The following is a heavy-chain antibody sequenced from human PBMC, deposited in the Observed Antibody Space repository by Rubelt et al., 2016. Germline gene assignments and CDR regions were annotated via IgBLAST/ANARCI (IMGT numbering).Heavy chain of an antibody. V-gene: IGHV4-34*10. Sequence: QVQLQESGPGLVKPSETLSLTCAVYGETLSDFYWTWVRQPPGKGPEWIGEINQSGNTNYNPSLKSRVTMSVDTSKNQFSLKLSSVTAADTAMYYCARRYCSSINCYTVDSWGQGALVTVSS. CDR1: GETLSDFY. CDR2: INQSGNT. J-gene: IGHJ4*02. D-gene: IGHD2-15*01. CDR3: ARRYCSSINCYTVDS.